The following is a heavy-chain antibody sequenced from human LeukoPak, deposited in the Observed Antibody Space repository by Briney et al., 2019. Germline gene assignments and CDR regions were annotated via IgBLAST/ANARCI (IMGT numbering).Heavy chain of an antibody. Sequence: PGGPLRLSCAASGFTFSNYAMHGVRRAPGKGLEGVAVISYDGSDKYYADSVKGGFTISRDNSKNTLYLQMNSLRAEDTAVYYCARSLATSYYYMDVWGKGTTVTVSS. CDR1: GFTFSNYA. V-gene: IGHV3-30*04. J-gene: IGHJ6*03. CDR3: ARSLATSYYYMDV. D-gene: IGHD5-12*01. CDR2: ISYDGSDK.